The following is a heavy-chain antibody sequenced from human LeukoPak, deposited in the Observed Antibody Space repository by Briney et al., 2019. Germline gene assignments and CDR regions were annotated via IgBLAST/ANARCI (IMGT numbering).Heavy chain of an antibody. V-gene: IGHV4-59*01. D-gene: IGHD3-3*01. CDR1: SPTLSIYS. Sequence: SETLSLTCRASSPTLSIYSLGWIRQSPGKGLEWLGYISDTGKTDYNPSLKSRGALSLDTSKNQYSLRLTCVTAADAAVYYFVTGNYDAFDNWGQGTLVTVSS. CDR3: VTGNYDAFDN. CDR2: ISDTGKT. J-gene: IGHJ4*02.